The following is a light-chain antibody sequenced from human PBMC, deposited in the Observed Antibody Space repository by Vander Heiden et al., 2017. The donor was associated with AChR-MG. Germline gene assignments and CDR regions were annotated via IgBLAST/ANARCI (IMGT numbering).Light chain of an antibody. CDR2: DAS. V-gene: IGKV3D-20*01. CDR3: QQYSSSLT. J-gene: IGKJ4*01. Sequence: IVLAQSPTSLSLSRGARATLSCGASQSVSSCYLACYQQQPGLAPWLLIYDASSRATVTPDMFSGSGSATDFTLTISLLEPEDFAFYYWQQYSSSLTFGRGTKVEIK. CDR1: QSVSSCY.